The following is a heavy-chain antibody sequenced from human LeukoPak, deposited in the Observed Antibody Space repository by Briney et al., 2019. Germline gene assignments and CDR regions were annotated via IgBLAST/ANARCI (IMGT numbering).Heavy chain of an antibody. CDR1: GGSFSGYY. V-gene: IGHV4-34*01. CDR3: ARYDIVATNWFDP. D-gene: IGHD5-12*01. CDR2: ITHRGST. Sequence: SETLSLTCAVYGGSFSGYYWSWIRQPPGKGLEWIGEITHRGSTNYNPSLKSRGTISVDTSKNQFSLKLNSVTAADTAVYYCARYDIVATNWFDPWGQGTLVTVSS. J-gene: IGHJ5*02.